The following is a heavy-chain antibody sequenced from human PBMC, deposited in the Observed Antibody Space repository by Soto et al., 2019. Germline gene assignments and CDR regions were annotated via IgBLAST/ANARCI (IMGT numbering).Heavy chain of an antibody. Sequence: QVQLVQSGAEVKKPGSSVRVSCKASGETFTYYSINWVRQAPGLGLEWMGRINPILSMSNYAQRFQGRVTMTADKSTSTAYVELSSLRSEDTAMYYCASSYGSGYRALDYWGQGALVTVSS. J-gene: IGHJ4*02. D-gene: IGHD5-18*01. CDR3: ASSYGSGYRALDY. CDR1: GETFTYYS. CDR2: INPILSMS. V-gene: IGHV1-69*02.